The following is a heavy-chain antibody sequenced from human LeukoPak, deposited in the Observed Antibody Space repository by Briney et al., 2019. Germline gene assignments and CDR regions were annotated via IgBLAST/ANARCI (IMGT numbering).Heavy chain of an antibody. CDR3: ARDASYTVTNPIGSDY. CDR1: GFTFSSYE. J-gene: IGHJ4*02. Sequence: GGSLRLSCAASGFTFSSYEMNWVRQAPGKGLEWVSYISSSGSTIYYADSVKGRLTISRDNAKNSLYLQMNSLRAEDTAVYYCARDASYTVTNPIGSDYWGQGTLVTVSS. V-gene: IGHV3-48*03. CDR2: ISSSGSTI. D-gene: IGHD4-17*01.